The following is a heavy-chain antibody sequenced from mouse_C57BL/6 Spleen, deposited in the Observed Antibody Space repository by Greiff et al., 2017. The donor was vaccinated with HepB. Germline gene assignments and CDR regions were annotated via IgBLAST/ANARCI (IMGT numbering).Heavy chain of an antibody. D-gene: IGHD1-1*01. CDR1: GFTFSDAW. Sequence: EVQLQQSGGGLVQPGGSMKLSCAASGFTFSDAWMDWVRQSPEKGLEWVAEIRNKANNHATYYAESVKGRFTISRDDSKSSVYLQMNSLRAEDTGIYYCTSSITTVVDWYFDVWGTGTTVTVSS. CDR2: IRNKANNHAT. V-gene: IGHV6-6*01. CDR3: TSSITTVVDWYFDV. J-gene: IGHJ1*03.